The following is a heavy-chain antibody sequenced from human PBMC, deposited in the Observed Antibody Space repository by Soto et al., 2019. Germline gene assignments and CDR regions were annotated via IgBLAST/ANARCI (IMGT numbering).Heavy chain of an antibody. V-gene: IGHV1-18*01. CDR3: AGWNTYHDFWSGQNCFAP. CDR1: GYTFTSYG. CDR2: ISAYNGNT. J-gene: IGHJ5*02. D-gene: IGHD3-3*01. Sequence: ASVKVSCKASGYTFTSYGISWVRQAPGQRLEWMGWISAYNGNTNYAQKLQGRGTMTTDTSTSTAYMELRSLRSDDTAVYYCAGWNTYHDFWSGQNCFAPWGQGTLVTVSS.